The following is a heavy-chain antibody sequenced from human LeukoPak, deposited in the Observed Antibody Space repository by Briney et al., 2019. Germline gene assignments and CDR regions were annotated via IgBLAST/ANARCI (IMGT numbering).Heavy chain of an antibody. CDR2: IYSSGST. V-gene: IGHV4-4*07. D-gene: IGHD3-10*01. J-gene: IGHJ5*02. CDR1: TGSISSYY. CDR3: ARGDIIRGDYNWFDP. Sequence: SQTLSLTCTVSTGSISSYYCSWIRQPARNGLKYIGRIYSSGSTNYSPSLKSRVTMSVDTSKNQFSLKLTSVTAADTAVYYCARGDIIRGDYNWFDPGAREFWSASPQ.